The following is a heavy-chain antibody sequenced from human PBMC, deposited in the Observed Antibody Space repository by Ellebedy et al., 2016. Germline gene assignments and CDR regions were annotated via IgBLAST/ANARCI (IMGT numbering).Heavy chain of an antibody. Sequence: GESLKISCAASGFTFNSYTMRWVRQAPRKGLEWVSDISGSGGSTYYADSVKGRFTISRDNAKNSLYLQMNSLRAEDTAVYYCARAPYGDLHFDYWGQGTLVTVSS. CDR2: ISGSGGST. J-gene: IGHJ4*02. CDR3: ARAPYGDLHFDY. CDR1: GFTFNSYT. V-gene: IGHV3-21*01. D-gene: IGHD4-17*01.